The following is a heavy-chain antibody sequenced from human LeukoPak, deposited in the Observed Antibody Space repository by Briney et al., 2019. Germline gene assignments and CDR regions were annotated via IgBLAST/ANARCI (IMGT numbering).Heavy chain of an antibody. CDR1: GGTFSSYA. D-gene: IGHD4-17*01. V-gene: IGHV1-69*04. J-gene: IGHJ4*02. CDR3: ASTLILMTTATTHEYYFDY. CDR2: IIPILGIA. Sequence: SVKVSCKASGGTFSSYAISWVRQAPGQGLEWMGRIIPILGIANYAQKFQGRVTITADKSTSTAYMELSSLRSEDTAVYYCASTLILMTTATTHEYYFDYWGQGTLVTVSS.